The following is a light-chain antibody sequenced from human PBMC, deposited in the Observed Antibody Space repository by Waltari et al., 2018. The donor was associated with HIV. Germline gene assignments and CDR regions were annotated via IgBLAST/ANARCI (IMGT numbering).Light chain of an antibody. CDR3: QARHSWPPLFT. J-gene: IGKJ3*01. CDR1: QRIKNS. CDR2: DAS. V-gene: IGKV3D-20*02. Sequence: VLTQSPGTLSLSPGERVTLSCGASQRIKNSLAWYQQKPGQAPRLLIYDASSRATGTPDRFSGSGSGTDFTLSISRLEPEDFAIYYCQARHSWPPLFTFGPGTKVEMK.